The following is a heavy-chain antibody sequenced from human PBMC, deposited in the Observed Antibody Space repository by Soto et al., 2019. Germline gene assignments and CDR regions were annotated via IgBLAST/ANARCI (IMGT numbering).Heavy chain of an antibody. J-gene: IGHJ4*02. CDR3: ARGWGRIFDY. Sequence: SETLSLTCTVSGDSISSYYWSWIRQPPGKGLEWIGYIYYSGSTKYNPSLTSRVTISVDTSKNQFSMKLSSVTAADTAVYYCARGWGRIFDYWGQGTLVTVSS. CDR2: IYYSGST. CDR1: GDSISSYY. V-gene: IGHV4-59*12. D-gene: IGHD7-27*01.